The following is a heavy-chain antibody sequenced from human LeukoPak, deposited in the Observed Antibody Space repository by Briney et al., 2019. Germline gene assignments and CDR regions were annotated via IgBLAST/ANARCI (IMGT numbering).Heavy chain of an antibody. CDR2: INPSGGST. J-gene: IGHJ5*02. Sequence: AASVKVSCKASGYAFTSYYMHWVRQAPGQGLEWMGIINPSGGSTSYAQKFQGRVTMTRDMSTSTVYMELSSLRSEDTAVYYCAREGIAAAGTGNWFDPWGQGTLVTVSS. CDR1: GYAFTSYY. V-gene: IGHV1-46*01. CDR3: AREGIAAAGTGNWFDP. D-gene: IGHD6-13*01.